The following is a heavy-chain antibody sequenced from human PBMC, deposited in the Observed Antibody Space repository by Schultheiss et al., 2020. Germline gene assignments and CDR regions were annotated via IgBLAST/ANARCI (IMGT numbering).Heavy chain of an antibody. D-gene: IGHD1-26*01. V-gene: IGHV4-59*12. CDR3: ARNLWELVGY. CDR1: GGSISGYY. J-gene: IGHJ4*02. CDR2: IYHSGST. Sequence: SATLSLTCTVSGGSISGYYWSWIRQPPGKGLEWIGYIYHSGSTNYNPSLKSRVTMSVDTSKNQFSLKLSSVTAADTAVYYCARNLWELVGYWGQGTLVTVAS.